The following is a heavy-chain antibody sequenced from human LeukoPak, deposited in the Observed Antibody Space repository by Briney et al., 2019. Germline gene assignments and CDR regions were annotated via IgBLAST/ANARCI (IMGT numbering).Heavy chain of an antibody. Sequence: GGSLRLSCAASGFTFNTYGIHWVRQAPGKGLEWVAFIRYDGSIKYYADSVKGRFTISRDNSKNTLYLQMNSLRAEDTALYYCAKDTVKVTTIRRVPHYMDVWGKGTTVTISS. CDR1: GFTFNTYG. J-gene: IGHJ6*03. CDR3: AKDTVKVTTIRRVPHYMDV. CDR2: IRYDGSIK. V-gene: IGHV3-30*02. D-gene: IGHD5-12*01.